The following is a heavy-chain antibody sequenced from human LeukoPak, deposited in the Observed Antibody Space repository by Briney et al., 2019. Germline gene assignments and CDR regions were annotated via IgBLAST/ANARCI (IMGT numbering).Heavy chain of an antibody. CDR1: EFSFSSYS. Sequence: GGSLRLSCAASEFSFSSYSMNWVRQAPGEGLEWVSYITNSSNSKSYADSVKGRFTISRDNTKNSLYLQMNGLRAEDTAVYYCARRSDSSDLGYWGQGTLVTVSS. CDR3: ARRSDSSDLGY. J-gene: IGHJ4*02. V-gene: IGHV3-48*01. CDR2: ITNSSNSK. D-gene: IGHD6-6*01.